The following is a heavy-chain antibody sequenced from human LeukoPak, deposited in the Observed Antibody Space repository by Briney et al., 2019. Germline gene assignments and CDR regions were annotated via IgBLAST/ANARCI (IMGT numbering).Heavy chain of an antibody. J-gene: IGHJ4*02. CDR2: ISGSGGST. V-gene: IGHV3-23*01. D-gene: IGHD5-18*01. Sequence: GGSLRLSCAASGFTFSSYSMNWVRQAPGKGLEWVSAISGSGGSTYYADSVKGRFTVSRDNSKNTLDLQMNGLRAEDTALYYCARGRGYIENYFEYWGQGTLVTVSS. CDR3: ARGRGYIENYFEY. CDR1: GFTFSSYS.